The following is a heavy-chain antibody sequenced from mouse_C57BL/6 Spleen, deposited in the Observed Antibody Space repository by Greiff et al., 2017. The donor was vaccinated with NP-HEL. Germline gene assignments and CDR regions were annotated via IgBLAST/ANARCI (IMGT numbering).Heavy chain of an antibody. V-gene: IGHV1-52*01. J-gene: IGHJ3*01. D-gene: IGHD3-2*02. CDR3: ARRGSSGAWFAY. CDR2: IDPSDSET. CDR1: GYTFTSYW. Sequence: QVQLQQPGAELVRPGSSVKLSCKASGYTFTSYWMHWVKQRPIQGLEWIGNIDPSDSETHYNQKFKDKATLTVDKSSSTAYMQLSSLTSEDSAVYYCARRGSSGAWFAYWGQGTLVTVSA.